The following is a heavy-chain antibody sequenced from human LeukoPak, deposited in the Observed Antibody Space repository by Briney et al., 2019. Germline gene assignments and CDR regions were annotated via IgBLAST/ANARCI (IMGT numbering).Heavy chain of an antibody. CDR1: GGSISSGGYY. J-gene: IGHJ6*03. V-gene: IGHV4-30-2*01. Sequence: SETLSLTCTVSGGSISSGGYYWSWIRQPPGKGLEWIGYIYHSGSTYYNPSLKSRVTISVDTSKNQFSLKLSSVTAADTAVYYCARVSRGVYYYYYMDVWGKGTTVTVSS. D-gene: IGHD3-10*01. CDR2: IYHSGST. CDR3: ARVSRGVYYYYYMDV.